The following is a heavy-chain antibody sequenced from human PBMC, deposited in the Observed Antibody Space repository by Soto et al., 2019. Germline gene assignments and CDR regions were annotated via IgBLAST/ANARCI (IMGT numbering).Heavy chain of an antibody. J-gene: IGHJ5*02. Sequence: AQLVESGGGVVQPGRSLRLSCAASGFTFSHYGMHWLRQAPGKGLEWMALIWYDGSNAYYADSVKGRFTISRDNSKNTVYLQMNSLRAEDTAVYYCARDQGTPGTGIRGGWLDPWGPGTQVTVSS. CDR1: GFTFSHYG. CDR3: ARDQGTPGTGIRGGWLDP. D-gene: IGHD1-1*01. V-gene: IGHV3-33*01. CDR2: IWYDGSNA.